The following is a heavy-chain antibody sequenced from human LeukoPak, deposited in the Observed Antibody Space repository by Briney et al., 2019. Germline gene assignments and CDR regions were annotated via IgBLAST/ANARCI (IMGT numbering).Heavy chain of an antibody. D-gene: IGHD4-17*01. CDR1: GGSISTGRYY. J-gene: IGHJ4*02. CDR2: IYYRCTT. V-gene: IGHV4-39*01. Sequence: PSETLCLTCSVSGGSISTGRYYWGWIRPPPGKGLEWIGTIYYRCTTYYSPFLNSRVTISVDTSKNQFSLKLGSVAAADSAVYYWARLTVGTTPYYFDSWDQGTRVTVSS. CDR3: ARLTVGTTPYYFDS.